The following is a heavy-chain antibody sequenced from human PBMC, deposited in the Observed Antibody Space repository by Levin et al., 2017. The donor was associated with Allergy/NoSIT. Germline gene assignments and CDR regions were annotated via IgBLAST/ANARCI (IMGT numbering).Heavy chain of an antibody. V-gene: IGHV3-11*01. Sequence: GESLKISCAASGFTFSDYYMSWIRQAPGKGLEWVSYISSSGSTIYYADSVKGRFTISRDNAKNSLYLQMNSLRAEDTAVYYCAREYGDYVRTAKDFYYFDYWGQGTLVTVSS. D-gene: IGHD4-17*01. CDR3: AREYGDYVRTAKDFYYFDY. J-gene: IGHJ4*02. CDR2: ISSSGSTI. CDR1: GFTFSDYY.